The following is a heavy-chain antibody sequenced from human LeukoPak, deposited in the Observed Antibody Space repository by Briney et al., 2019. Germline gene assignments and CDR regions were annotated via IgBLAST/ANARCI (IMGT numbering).Heavy chain of an antibody. CDR2: ISAYNGNT. Sequence: ASVKVSCKASGYTFTSYGISWVRQAPGQGLEWMGWISAYNGNTNYAQKLQGRVTMTTDTSTSTAYMELRSLRSDDTAVYYCAKESYDFWSGYPSYYYYGMDVWGQGTTVTVSS. CDR3: AKESYDFWSGYPSYYYYGMDV. V-gene: IGHV1-18*01. CDR1: GYTFTSYG. J-gene: IGHJ6*02. D-gene: IGHD3-3*01.